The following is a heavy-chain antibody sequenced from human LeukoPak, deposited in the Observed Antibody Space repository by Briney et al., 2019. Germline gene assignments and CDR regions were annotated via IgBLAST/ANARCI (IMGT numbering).Heavy chain of an antibody. D-gene: IGHD1-26*01. CDR3: ARDRRWELLHAFDI. V-gene: IGHV4-59*01. CDR2: VHYSEST. Sequence: GSLRLSCSASGFTFSSYAMHWVRQAPGKGLEWIAYVHYSESTNYNPSLKSRVTISLDTSKSQFSLMLTSVTAADTAVYYCARDRRWELLHAFDIWGQGTMVTVSS. CDR1: GFTFSSYA. J-gene: IGHJ3*02.